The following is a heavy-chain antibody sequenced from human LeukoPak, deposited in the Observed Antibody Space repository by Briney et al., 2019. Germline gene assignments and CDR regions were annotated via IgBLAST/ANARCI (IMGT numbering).Heavy chain of an antibody. CDR2: ISYDGKNM. CDR1: GFTFSSYG. V-gene: IGHV3-30*03. J-gene: IGHJ4*02. D-gene: IGHD3-9*01. CDR3: ASYDILTGYHSPFDY. Sequence: GGSLRLSRAASGFTFSSYGMHWVRQAPGKGLEWVAVISYDGKNMYYADSVKGRFTISRDNSQNTLYLQMNSLRVEDTGVYYCASYDILTGYHSPFDYWGQGSLVTVSS.